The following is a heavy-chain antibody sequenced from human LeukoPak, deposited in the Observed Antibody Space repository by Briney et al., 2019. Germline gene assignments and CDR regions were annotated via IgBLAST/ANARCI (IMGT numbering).Heavy chain of an antibody. CDR3: ASNPYGSAWYYYGMDV. CDR1: GGTFSSYA. Sequence: AASVKLSCKASGGTFSSYAISWVRQAPGQGLEWMGRIIPILGIANYAQKFQGRVTITADKSTSTAYMELSSLRSEDTAVYYCASNPYGSAWYYYGMDVWGQGTTVTVSS. J-gene: IGHJ6*02. CDR2: IIPILGIA. D-gene: IGHD3-10*01. V-gene: IGHV1-69*04.